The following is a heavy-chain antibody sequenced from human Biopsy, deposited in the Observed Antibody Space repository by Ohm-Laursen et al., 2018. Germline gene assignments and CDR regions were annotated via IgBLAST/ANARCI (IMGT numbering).Heavy chain of an antibody. CDR3: ARGMRYCTNAVCYKSGSGSYYRYYYGMDV. Sequence: SQTLSLTCTVSGGSISNNNYYWGWIRQPPGKGLEWIGSIFYRGSTHYKPSLKSRVNISVDTSKNQFSLKLSSVTAADTAVYYCARGMRYCTNAVCYKSGSGSYYRYYYGMDVWGQGTTVTVSS. V-gene: IGHV4-39*07. CDR1: GGSISNNNYY. CDR2: IFYRGST. J-gene: IGHJ6*02. D-gene: IGHD2-8*01.